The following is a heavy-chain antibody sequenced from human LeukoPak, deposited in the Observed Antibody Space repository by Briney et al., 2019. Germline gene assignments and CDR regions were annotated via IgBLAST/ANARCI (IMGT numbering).Heavy chain of an antibody. J-gene: IGHJ3*02. V-gene: IGHV3-21*01. CDR1: GFSFSSYT. CDR3: ARKGGGDVNAFDI. CDR2: IISSISYI. Sequence: PGGSLRLSCAASGFSFSSYTMNWVRQAPGKGLEWVSSIISSISYIYYADSMKGRFTISRDNARNSLYLQMNSLRAEDTAVYYCARKGGGDVNAFDIWGQGTMVTVSS. D-gene: IGHD2-21*02.